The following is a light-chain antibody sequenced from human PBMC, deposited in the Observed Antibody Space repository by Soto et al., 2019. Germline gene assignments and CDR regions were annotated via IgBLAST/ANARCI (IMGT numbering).Light chain of an antibody. CDR2: EVT. J-gene: IGLJ1*01. V-gene: IGLV2-8*01. CDR3: STYAGSNNLGV. Sequence: QSALTQPPSAAGSPGQSVTISCTGTSSDVGGYNYVSWYQQHPGKAPKVIIYEVTKRPSGVPDRFSGSKSGNTASLTVSGLQAEEDDDYYCSTYAGSNNLGVFGTGTKVTVL. CDR1: SSDVGGYNY.